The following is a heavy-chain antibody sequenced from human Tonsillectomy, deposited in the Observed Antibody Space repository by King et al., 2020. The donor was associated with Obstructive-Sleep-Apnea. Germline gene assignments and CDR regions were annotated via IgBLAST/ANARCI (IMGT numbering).Heavy chain of an antibody. CDR1: VFTVSSHF. D-gene: IGHD3-3*01. CDR3: ASGADFSPFDY. J-gene: IGHJ4*02. CDR2: IYSVSIQ. V-gene: IGHV3-66*01. Sequence: VQLVESGGGLVQPGGSLRLSCAASVFTVSSHFMNWVRHAPGKGLAWVSGIYSVSIQFYADSVKGKFTISRDNSKNTLYLQMNSPRVEDTAVYYCASGADFSPFDYWGQGTLVTVSS.